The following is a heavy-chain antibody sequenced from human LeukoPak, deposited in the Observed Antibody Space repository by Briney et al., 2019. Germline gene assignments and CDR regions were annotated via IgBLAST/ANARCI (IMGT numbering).Heavy chain of an antibody. CDR3: ARDRYYGSGSYLKPDDAFDI. V-gene: IGHV3-30*02. CDR1: GFTFSSYG. J-gene: IGHJ3*02. CDR2: IRFDGSNK. D-gene: IGHD3-10*01. Sequence: GGSLRLSCAASGFTFSSYGMHRVRQAPGKGLEWVAFIRFDGSNKDHADSVKGRFTISRDNSKNTLYLQMNSLRAEDTAVYYCARDRYYGSGSYLKPDDAFDIWGQGTMVTVSS.